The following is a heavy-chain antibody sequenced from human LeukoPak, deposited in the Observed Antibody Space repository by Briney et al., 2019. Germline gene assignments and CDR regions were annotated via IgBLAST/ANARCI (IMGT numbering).Heavy chain of an antibody. D-gene: IGHD6-13*01. J-gene: IGHJ2*01. V-gene: IGHV1-8*01. CDR1: GYTFSSYE. Sequence: GASVKVSCKTSGYTFSSYEINWVRQATGQGLEWMGRMNPNSGNTGYAQKFQGRVTMTRNTSISTVYMELSSLRSEDTAVYYCARASASWMSRYFDLWGRGTLVTVSS. CDR3: ARASASWMSRYFDL. CDR2: MNPNSGNT.